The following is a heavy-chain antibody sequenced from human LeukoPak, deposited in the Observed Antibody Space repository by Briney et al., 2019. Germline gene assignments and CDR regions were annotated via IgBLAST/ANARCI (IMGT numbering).Heavy chain of an antibody. CDR2: ISSGSSTI. D-gene: IGHD3-10*01. V-gene: IGHV3-48*01. J-gene: IGHJ5*01. Sequence: GGSLRLSCTASGFTFSSHSMNWVRQAPGKGLEWVSYISSGSSTIYYADSVKGRFTISRDNAKNSLYLQMDSLRAEDTAVYYCAREHYYYGSGVQFESWGQGTLVTVSS. CDR3: AREHYYYGSGVQFES. CDR1: GFTFSSHS.